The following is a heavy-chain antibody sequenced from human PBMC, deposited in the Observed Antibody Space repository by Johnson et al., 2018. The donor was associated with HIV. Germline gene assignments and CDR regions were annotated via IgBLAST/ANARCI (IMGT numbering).Heavy chain of an antibody. V-gene: IGHV3-33*06. D-gene: IGHD6-6*01. CDR3: AKGPNGQLDDAFHI. J-gene: IGHJ3*02. CDR1: GFNFTNYW. Sequence: QVQLVESGGGLAQPGGALKVSCAASGFNFTNYWLSWVRQAPGKGLAWVAAIWSDGRNKYYADSVKGRFTISRDNSKNTLYLQMNSLRAEDTAVYYCAKGPNGQLDDAFHIWGQGTMVTVSS. CDR2: IWSDGRNK.